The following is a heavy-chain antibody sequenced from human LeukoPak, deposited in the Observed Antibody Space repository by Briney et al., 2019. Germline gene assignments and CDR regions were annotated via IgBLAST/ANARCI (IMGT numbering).Heavy chain of an antibody. Sequence: GGSLRLSCAASGFTFSSYSMNWVRQAPGKGLEWVSSISSSSSYIYYADSVKGRFTISRDNAKNSLYLQMNSLRAEDTAVYYCARQHDLDAFDIWGQGTMVTVSS. CDR2: ISSSSSYI. J-gene: IGHJ3*02. CDR1: GFTFSSYS. D-gene: IGHD2-21*02. CDR3: ARQHDLDAFDI. V-gene: IGHV3-21*01.